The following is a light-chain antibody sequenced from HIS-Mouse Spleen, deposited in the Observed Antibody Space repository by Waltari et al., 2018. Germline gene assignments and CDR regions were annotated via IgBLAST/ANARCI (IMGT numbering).Light chain of an antibody. J-gene: IGLJ2*01. Sequence: SSELTQDPAVSVALGQTVRITCQGDSLRSYYASWYQQNPGQAPVLFTHGKNNRPSGIPDRFSGSSSGNTASLTITGAQAEDEADYYCNSRDSSGNHVVFGGGTKLTVL. CDR3: NSRDSSGNHVV. V-gene: IGLV3-19*01. CDR2: GKN. CDR1: SLRSYY.